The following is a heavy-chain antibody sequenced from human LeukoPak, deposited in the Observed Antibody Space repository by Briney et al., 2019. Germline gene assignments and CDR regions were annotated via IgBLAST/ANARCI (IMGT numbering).Heavy chain of an antibody. CDR1: GGSLRGHY. J-gene: IGHJ6*02. CDR2: INHSGGT. V-gene: IGHV4-34*01. D-gene: IGHD3-10*01. Sequence: SETLSLTCAVYGGSLRGHYWSWIRQPPGKGLEWIGEINHSGGTNYNPSLKSRVTIPVDTSKNQFSLKLNSVTAADTAVYNCARGRRGTMVRGVNYDYGMDVWGQGTTVTVSS. CDR3: ARGRRGTMVRGVNYDYGMDV.